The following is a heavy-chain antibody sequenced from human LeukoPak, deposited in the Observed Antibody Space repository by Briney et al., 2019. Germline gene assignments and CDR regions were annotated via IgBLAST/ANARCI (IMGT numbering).Heavy chain of an antibody. Sequence: GGSLRLSCAASGFTFSTYTMNWVRQAPGKGLEWVSSIDSSSSYIYYADSVKGRFTISRDNAKKSLYLQMNSLRAEDTAVYYCASAQGVRGVIIAGFDYWGQGTLVTVSS. J-gene: IGHJ4*02. CDR3: ASAQGVRGVIIAGFDY. CDR1: GFTFSTYT. CDR2: IDSSSSYI. V-gene: IGHV3-21*01. D-gene: IGHD3-10*01.